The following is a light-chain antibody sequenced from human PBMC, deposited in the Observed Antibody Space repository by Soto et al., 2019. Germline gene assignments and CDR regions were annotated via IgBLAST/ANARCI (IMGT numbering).Light chain of an antibody. CDR1: QDISNF. CDR2: SAN. CDR3: LQHKSYPRT. Sequence: DIEMTQSPADISASVRERFTITCRASQDISNFLVWFQQRPGKVPKRLMYSANRLESGVPSRFSGSGSGTEFTLTISSLQPEDFAPYYCLQHKSYPRTFGQGTKADIK. J-gene: IGKJ1*01. V-gene: IGKV1-17*03.